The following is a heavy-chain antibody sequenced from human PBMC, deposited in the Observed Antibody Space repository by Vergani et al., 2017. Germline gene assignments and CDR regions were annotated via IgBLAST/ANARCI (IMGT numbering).Heavy chain of an antibody. D-gene: IGHD3-22*01. V-gene: IGHV4-39*01. CDR3: ARLSGYYYDSSGYLV. Sequence: QLQLQESGPGLVKPSETLSLTCTVSGGSISSSSYYWGWIRQPPGKGLEWIGSIYYSGSTYYNPSLKSRVTISVDTSKNPFSLKLSSVTAADTAVYYCARLSGYYYDSSGYLVWGQGTLVTVSS. CDR1: GGSISSSSYY. CDR2: IYYSGST. J-gene: IGHJ4*02.